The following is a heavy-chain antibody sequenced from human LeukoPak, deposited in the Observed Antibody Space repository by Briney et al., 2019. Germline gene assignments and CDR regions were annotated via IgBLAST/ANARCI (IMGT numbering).Heavy chain of an antibody. CDR1: GFTFSSYA. D-gene: IGHD3-10*01. V-gene: IGHV3-23*01. CDR3: AKGRYYGSGNIDY. Sequence: GGSLRLSCAASGFTFSSYAMSWVRQAPGKGLKWVSAISGSGGSTYYADSVKGRFTISRDNSKNTLYLQMNSLRAEDTAVYYCAKGRYYGSGNIDYWGQGTLVTVSS. J-gene: IGHJ4*02. CDR2: ISGSGGST.